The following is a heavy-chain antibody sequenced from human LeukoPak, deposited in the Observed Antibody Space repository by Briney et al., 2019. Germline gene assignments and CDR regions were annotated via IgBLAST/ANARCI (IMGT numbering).Heavy chain of an antibody. CDR3: ASRDLTSTRSLP. CDR1: GSIFTSYW. D-gene: IGHD2-2*01. Sequence: GGSLQISGQGFGSIFTSYWIGGVRPVPGKGMEGMGVIFPGDSRILYNPSFQGQVTISVHASISTAYLQWGNLKASDSAMYYSASRDLTSTRSLPWGQGTLVTVSS. CDR2: IFPGDSRI. J-gene: IGHJ5*02. V-gene: IGHV5-51*01.